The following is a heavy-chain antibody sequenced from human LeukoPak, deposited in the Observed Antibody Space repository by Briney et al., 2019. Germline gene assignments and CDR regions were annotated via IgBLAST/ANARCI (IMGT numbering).Heavy chain of an antibody. Sequence: PSETLSLTCSVSGGSISPYCWSWIRQPPGKGLEWIGYIFYSGATTYNPSLKSRVSISLDSPKNQFFLRLTSVTAADTAMYYCARAETYFDFWGQGRLVTVSS. CDR2: IFYSGAT. V-gene: IGHV4-59*01. CDR1: GGSISPYC. D-gene: IGHD1-14*01. J-gene: IGHJ4*02. CDR3: ARAETYFDF.